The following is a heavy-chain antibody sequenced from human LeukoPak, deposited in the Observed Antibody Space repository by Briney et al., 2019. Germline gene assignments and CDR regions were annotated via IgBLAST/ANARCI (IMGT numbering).Heavy chain of an antibody. D-gene: IGHD3-22*01. CDR3: AGARNNYDTSGYSALDY. J-gene: IGHJ4*02. CDR1: DFIFSSYG. CDR2: LWYDGTNK. V-gene: IGHV3-33*01. Sequence: PGRSLRLSCAASDFIFSSYGMHWVRQAPGQGLEWVASLWYDGTNKYHADSVKGRFTISRDNSQSTLFLQMNSLRAEDTAVYYCAGARNNYDTSGYSALDYWGQGTLVTVSS.